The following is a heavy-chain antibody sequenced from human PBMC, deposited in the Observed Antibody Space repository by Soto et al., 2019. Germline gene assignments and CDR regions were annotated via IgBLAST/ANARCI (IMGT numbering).Heavy chain of an antibody. V-gene: IGHV1-3*01. CDR1: GYTFTSYA. CDR2: INAGNGNT. CDR3: ASDGRSDGSGYYLVAFDI. D-gene: IGHD3-22*01. J-gene: IGHJ3*02. Sequence: ASVKVSCKASGYTFTSYAMHWVRQAPGQRLEWMGWINAGNGNTKYSQKFQGRVTITRDTSASTAYMELSSLRSDDTAVYYCASDGRSDGSGYYLVAFDIWGQGTMVTVSS.